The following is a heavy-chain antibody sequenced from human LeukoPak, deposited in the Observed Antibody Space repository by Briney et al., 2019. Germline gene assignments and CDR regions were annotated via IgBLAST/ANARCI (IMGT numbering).Heavy chain of an antibody. V-gene: IGHV3-21*01. D-gene: IGHD5-18*01. CDR1: GFTFSSYS. J-gene: IGHJ6*03. CDR2: ISSSSSYI. Sequence: GGPLRLSCAASGFTFSSYSMNWVRQAPGKGLEWVSSISSSSSYIYYADSVKGRFTISRDNAKNSLYLQMNSLRAEDTAVYYCARASEYSYGRYYYYYYYMDVWGKGTTVTISS. CDR3: ARASEYSYGRYYYYYYYMDV.